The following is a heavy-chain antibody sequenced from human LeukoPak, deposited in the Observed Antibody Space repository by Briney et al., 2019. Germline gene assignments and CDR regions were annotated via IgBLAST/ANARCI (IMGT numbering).Heavy chain of an antibody. D-gene: IGHD2-2*01. Sequence: SVKVSCKASGGSFSSYTISWVRQAPGQGLEWMGRIIPILGIANYAQKFQGRVTMTADKSTSTAYMALSSLRSEDTAVYYCARGIGYCSSTSCRNWFDPWGQGNLVTVSS. J-gene: IGHJ5*02. CDR3: ARGIGYCSSTSCRNWFDP. CDR1: GGSFSSYT. V-gene: IGHV1-69*02. CDR2: IIPILGIA.